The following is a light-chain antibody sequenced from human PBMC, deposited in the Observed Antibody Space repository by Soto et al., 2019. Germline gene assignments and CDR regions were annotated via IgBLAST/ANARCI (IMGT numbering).Light chain of an antibody. J-gene: IGKJ5*01. Sequence: IQFSQSPSSLSAYLGDRVTLTCRASQGISSNLAWYQQKKGKPPKNLIYAASTLQSGVPSRFSGSGSWTECTLPISSLQPEDVQTDYCQQFNSYPITFGQGTRLEI. CDR1: QGISSN. CDR2: AAS. V-gene: IGKV1-9*01. CDR3: QQFNSYPIT.